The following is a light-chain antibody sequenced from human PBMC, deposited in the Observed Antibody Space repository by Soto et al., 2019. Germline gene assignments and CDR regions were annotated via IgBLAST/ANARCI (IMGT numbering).Light chain of an antibody. CDR1: KSNIGDNP. V-gene: IGLV1-44*01. J-gene: IGLJ3*02. Sequence: QSVLTQPPSASGTPGQRVIISCSGSKSNIGDNPVNWFQQFPGTAPKLLIFSNDERPSGVPERFSGSKSGASASLAISGLQSDDEADYSCATWDDSLNGGVFGGGTQLTVL. CDR2: SND. CDR3: ATWDDSLNGGV.